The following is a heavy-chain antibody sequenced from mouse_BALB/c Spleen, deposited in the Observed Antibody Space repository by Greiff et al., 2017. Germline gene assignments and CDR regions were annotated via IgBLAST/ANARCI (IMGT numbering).Heavy chain of an antibody. CDR1: GFTFSSYG. J-gene: IGHJ4*01. Sequence: EVKLVESGGGLVQPGGSRKLSCAASGFTFSSYGMSWVRQTPDKRLELVATINSNGGSTYYPDSVKGRFTISRDNAKNTLYLQMSSLKSEDTAMYYCARADYGKFDAMDYWGQGTSVTVSS. D-gene: IGHD2-1*01. V-gene: IGHV5-6-3*01. CDR3: ARADYGKFDAMDY. CDR2: INSNGGST.